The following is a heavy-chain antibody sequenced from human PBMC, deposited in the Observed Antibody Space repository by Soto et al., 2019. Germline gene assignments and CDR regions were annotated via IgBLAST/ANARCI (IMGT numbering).Heavy chain of an antibody. CDR1: GFSLSTSGMC. D-gene: IGHD3-9*01. V-gene: IGHV2-70*01. J-gene: IGHJ4*02. CDR3: VRMLKGGIFHWIQFHY. CDR2: IDWGDVK. Sequence: SGPTLVNPTQTLTLTCTFSGFSLSTSGMCVTWIRQPPGKALEWLALIDWGDVKYYNTSLKTRLTLSKDTSKNQVVLTMTNMDPGYTGTYSCVRMLKGGIFHWIQFHYGGREPLVTVS.